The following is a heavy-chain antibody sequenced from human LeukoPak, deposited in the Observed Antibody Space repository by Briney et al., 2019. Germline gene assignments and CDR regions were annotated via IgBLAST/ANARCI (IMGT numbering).Heavy chain of an antibody. CDR2: IYYSGST. Sequence: PSETLSLTCTVSGGSISSSSYYWGWFRQPPGKGLEWIGSIYYSGSTYYNPSLKSRVTISVDTSKNQFSLKLSSVTAADTAVYYCARLAIHYGMDVWGQGTTVTVSS. D-gene: IGHD5-24*01. V-gene: IGHV4-39*01. CDR3: ARLAIHYGMDV. CDR1: GGSISSSSYY. J-gene: IGHJ6*02.